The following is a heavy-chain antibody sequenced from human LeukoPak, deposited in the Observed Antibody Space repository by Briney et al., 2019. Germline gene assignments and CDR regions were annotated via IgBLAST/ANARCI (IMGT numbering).Heavy chain of an antibody. CDR1: DASVTTYS. V-gene: IGHV4-4*07. Sequence: SETLSLTCTVSDASVTTYSWSWLRQPAGKGLEWIVRVYSSGATKYNPSLKSRVTTSADTSKNQFSLKLPSVTAADTAVYYCARDHYGSGSYKAYFDYWGHGIQVTVSS. D-gene: IGHD3-10*01. CDR2: VYSSGAT. J-gene: IGHJ4*01. CDR3: ARDHYGSGSYKAYFDY.